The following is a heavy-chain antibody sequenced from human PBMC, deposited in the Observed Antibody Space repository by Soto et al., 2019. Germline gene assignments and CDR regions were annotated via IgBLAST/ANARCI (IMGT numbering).Heavy chain of an antibody. V-gene: IGHV3-23*01. D-gene: IGHD3-22*01. CDR1: GFTFSSYA. CDR3: AQNYYDSSGYSYYFDY. Sequence: GGSLRLSCAASGFTFSSYAMSWVRQAPGKGLEWVSAISGSGGSTYYADSVKGRFTISRDNSKNTLYLQMNSLGAEDTAVYYCAQNYYDSSGYSYYFDYWGQGTLVTVSS. CDR2: ISGSGGST. J-gene: IGHJ4*02.